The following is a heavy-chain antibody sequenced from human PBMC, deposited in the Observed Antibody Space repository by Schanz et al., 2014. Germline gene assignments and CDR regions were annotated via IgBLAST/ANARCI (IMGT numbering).Heavy chain of an antibody. Sequence: EVQLLESGGGLVQPGGSLRLSCAASGFTFSSYCINWVRQAPGKGLEWVANINQDGSEKYYVDSVRGRFTISRDNAKNSLYLQMNSLRVDDTAVYYCASSRTRYCSSTSCVPGAFDFWGQGTLVTVSS. CDR1: GFTFSSYC. D-gene: IGHD2-2*01. V-gene: IGHV3-7*03. CDR2: INQDGSEK. CDR3: ASSRTRYCSSTSCVPGAFDF. J-gene: IGHJ3*01.